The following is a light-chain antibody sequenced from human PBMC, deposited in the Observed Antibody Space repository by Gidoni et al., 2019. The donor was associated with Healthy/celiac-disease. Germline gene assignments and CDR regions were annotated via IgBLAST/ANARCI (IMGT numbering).Light chain of an antibody. CDR1: QDISNY. Sequence: DLQMTQSPSSLSASVGDRVTITCQASQDISNYLNWYQQKPGKAPKLLIYDASNLETGVPSRFSGSGSGTDFTLTISSLQPEDIATYYCQQYDNLPTWTFGQGTKVEIK. J-gene: IGKJ1*01. V-gene: IGKV1-33*01. CDR2: DAS. CDR3: QQYDNLPTWT.